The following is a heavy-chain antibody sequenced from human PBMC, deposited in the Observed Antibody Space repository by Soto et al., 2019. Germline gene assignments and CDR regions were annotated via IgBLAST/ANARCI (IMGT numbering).Heavy chain of an antibody. J-gene: IGHJ6*02. CDR3: ARLMTTVTTSDYYGMDV. V-gene: IGHV1-8*01. CDR1: GYTFTSYD. Sequence: EASVKVSCKASGYTFTSYDINWVRQATGQGLEWMGWMNPNSGNTGYAQKFQGRVTMTRNTSISTAYMELSSLRSEDTAVYYCARLMTTVTTSDYYGMDVWGQGTTVTVSS. D-gene: IGHD4-17*01. CDR2: MNPNSGNT.